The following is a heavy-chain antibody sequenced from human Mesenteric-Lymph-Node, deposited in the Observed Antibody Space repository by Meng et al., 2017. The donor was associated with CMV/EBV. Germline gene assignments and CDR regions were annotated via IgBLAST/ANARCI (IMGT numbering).Heavy chain of an antibody. Sequence: SGPTLVKPTQTLTLTCTFSGFSLTTSGVGVGWIRQPPGKGLEWIGSIYYSVNTYYNPSLKSRVTISVDTSRNQFSLKLSSVTAADTAVYFCATEDVLETATSSRDYWGQGRLVTVSS. V-gene: IGHV4-39*07. CDR1: GFSLTTSGVG. CDR3: ATEDVLETATSSRDY. CDR2: IYYSVNT. D-gene: IGHD6-6*01. J-gene: IGHJ4*02.